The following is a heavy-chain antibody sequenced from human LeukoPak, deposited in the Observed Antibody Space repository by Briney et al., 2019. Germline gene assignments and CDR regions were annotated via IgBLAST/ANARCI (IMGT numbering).Heavy chain of an antibody. Sequence: SETLSLTCAVYGGSFSGYYWSWIRQPPGKGLEWIGEINHSGSTNYNPSLKSRVTISVDTSKNQFSLKLSSVTAADTAVYYCARMGDSSGYEELRDFDYWGQGTLVTVSS. J-gene: IGHJ4*02. D-gene: IGHD3-22*01. CDR3: ARMGDSSGYEELRDFDY. CDR1: GGSFSGYY. V-gene: IGHV4-34*01. CDR2: INHSGST.